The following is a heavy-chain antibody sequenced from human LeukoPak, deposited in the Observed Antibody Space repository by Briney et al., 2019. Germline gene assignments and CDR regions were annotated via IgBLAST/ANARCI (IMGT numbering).Heavy chain of an antibody. J-gene: IGHJ4*02. CDR3: AKDSLAYCTSSSCFDFDF. Sequence: AGGSLRLSCAASGFTFNSYAMSWVRQAPGKGLEWVSGISFAGSKRHYADSVKGRFTISRDNSKNTLYLQMNSLRAEDTALYYCAKDSLAYCTSSSCFDFDFWGQGALVTVSS. V-gene: IGHV3-23*01. CDR2: ISFAGSKR. D-gene: IGHD2-2*01. CDR1: GFTFNSYA.